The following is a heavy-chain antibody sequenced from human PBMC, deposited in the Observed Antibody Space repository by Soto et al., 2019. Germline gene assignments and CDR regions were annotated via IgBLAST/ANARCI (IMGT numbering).Heavy chain of an antibody. V-gene: IGHV3-23*01. CDR1: GFTFSSYA. Sequence: EVQLLESGGGLVQPGGSLRLSCAASGFTFSSYAMSWVRQAPGKGLEWVSAISGSGGSTYYADSVKGRFTISRDNSKNTLYLQMNSLRAEDTAVYYCARDTSITGTTRLRRGADVWGQGTTVTVSS. CDR2: ISGSGGST. J-gene: IGHJ6*02. CDR3: ARDTSITGTTRLRRGADV. D-gene: IGHD1-7*01.